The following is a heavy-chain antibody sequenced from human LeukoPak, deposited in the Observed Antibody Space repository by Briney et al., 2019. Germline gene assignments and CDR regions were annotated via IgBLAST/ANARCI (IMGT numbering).Heavy chain of an antibody. CDR1: GFTFSSYG. J-gene: IGHJ6*02. Sequence: PGGSLRLSCAASGFTFSSYGMHWVRQAPGKGLEWVAVISYDGSNKYYADSVKGRFTISRDNSKNTLYLQMNSLRAEDTAVYYCAKRKPGIAAAGIPAYYYYGMDVWGQGTTVTVSS. V-gene: IGHV3-30*18. CDR2: ISYDGSNK. D-gene: IGHD6-13*01. CDR3: AKRKPGIAAAGIPAYYYYGMDV.